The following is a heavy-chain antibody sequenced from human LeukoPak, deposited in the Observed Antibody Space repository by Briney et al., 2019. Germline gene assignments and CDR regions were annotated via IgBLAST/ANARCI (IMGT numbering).Heavy chain of an antibody. CDR3: ARDYGSGSSSPHFDY. J-gene: IGHJ4*02. D-gene: IGHD3-10*01. CDR2: IYTSGST. CDR1: GGSISSGSYY. V-gene: IGHV4-61*09. Sequence: SETLSLTCTVSGGSISSGSYYWSWIRQPAGKGLEWIGHIYTSGSTNYNPSLKSRVTMSVDTSKNQFSLKLSSVTAADTAVYYCARDYGSGSSSPHFDYWGQGTLVTVSS.